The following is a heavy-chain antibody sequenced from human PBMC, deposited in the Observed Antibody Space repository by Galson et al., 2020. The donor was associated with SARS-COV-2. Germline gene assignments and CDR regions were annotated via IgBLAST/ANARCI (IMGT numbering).Heavy chain of an antibody. D-gene: IGHD4-4*01. Sequence: GGSLRLSCAASGFTFDDYAMHWVRQAPGKGLEWVSLISGDGGSTYYADSVKGRFTISRDNSKNSLYLQMHSLRTEDTALYYCAKVESLGGLPPDYSDAMDACGQGTTVTV. CDR2: ISGDGGST. V-gene: IGHV3-43*02. CDR3: AKVESLGGLPPDYSDAMDA. CDR1: GFTFDDYA. J-gene: IGHJ6*01.